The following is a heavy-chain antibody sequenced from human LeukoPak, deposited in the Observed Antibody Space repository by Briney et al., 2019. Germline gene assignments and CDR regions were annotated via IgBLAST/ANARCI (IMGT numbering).Heavy chain of an antibody. CDR2: ISSSSSYI. D-gene: IGHD6-19*01. Sequence: PGGSLRLSCAASGFTFSSYSMNWVRQAPGRGLEWVSSISSSSSYIYYADSVKGRFTISRDNAKNSLYLQMNSLRAEDTAVYYCAKDRASGSGSYSYRGFDYWGQGTLVTVSS. V-gene: IGHV3-21*04. CDR1: GFTFSSYS. CDR3: AKDRASGSGSYSYRGFDY. J-gene: IGHJ4*02.